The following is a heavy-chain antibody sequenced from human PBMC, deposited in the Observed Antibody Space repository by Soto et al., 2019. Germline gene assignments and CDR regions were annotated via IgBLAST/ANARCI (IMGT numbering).Heavy chain of an antibody. D-gene: IGHD2-2*01. CDR2: ISYDGSNK. CDR1: GFTFSSYG. J-gene: IGHJ4*02. V-gene: IGHV3-30*18. CDR3: AKGDYIVVVPAAMGLDY. Sequence: GGSLRLSCAASGFTFSSYGMHWVRQAPGKGLEWVAVISYDGSNKYYADSVKGRFTISRDNSKNTLYLQMNSLRAEDTAVYYCAKGDYIVVVPAAMGLDYWGQGTLVTVSS.